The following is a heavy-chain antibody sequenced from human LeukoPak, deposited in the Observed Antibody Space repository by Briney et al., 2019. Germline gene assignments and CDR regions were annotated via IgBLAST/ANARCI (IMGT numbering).Heavy chain of an antibody. CDR2: IYYSGST. CDR3: GGSSYYYYGMDV. CDR1: GDSISSSSYY. Sequence: SETLSLTCTVSGDSISSSSYYWGWIRQPPGKGLEWIGSIYYSGSTYYNPSLKSRVTMSVDTSKNQFSLKLSSVTAADTAVYYCGGSSYYYYGMDVWGQGTTVTVSS. J-gene: IGHJ6*02. V-gene: IGHV4-39*01. D-gene: IGHD6-13*01.